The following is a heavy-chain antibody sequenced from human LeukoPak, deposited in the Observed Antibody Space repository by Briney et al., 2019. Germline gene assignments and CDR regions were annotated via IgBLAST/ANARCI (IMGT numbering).Heavy chain of an antibody. V-gene: IGHV3-74*01. Sequence: GGALRLSCAACGFAFSTYWRHWVGQAPGKGLVGVSRIDSDGTRTTYADSVKGRFTIPRDNAKNTLYLQMNSLRAEDTAVYYCARSPNCGGDCSWGQGTLVTVSS. J-gene: IGHJ5*02. CDR3: ARSPNCGGDCS. CDR1: GFAFSTYW. D-gene: IGHD2-21*02. CDR2: IDSDGTRT.